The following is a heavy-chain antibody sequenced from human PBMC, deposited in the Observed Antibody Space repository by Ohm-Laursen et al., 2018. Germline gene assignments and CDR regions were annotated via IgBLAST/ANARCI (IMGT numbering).Heavy chain of an antibody. V-gene: IGHV3-9*01. CDR3: AKAGFRSSYYYYGMDV. Sequence: SLRLSCAAFGFTFDDYAMHWVRQAPGKGLEWASGISWNSGSIGYADSVKGRFTISRDNAKNSLYLQMNSLRAEDTALYYCAKAGFRSSYYYYGMDVWGQGTTVTVSS. CDR1: GFTFDDYA. J-gene: IGHJ6*02. CDR2: ISWNSGSI.